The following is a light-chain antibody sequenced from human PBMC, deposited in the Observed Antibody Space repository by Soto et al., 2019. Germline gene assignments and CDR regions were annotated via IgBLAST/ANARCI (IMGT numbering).Light chain of an antibody. V-gene: IGLV2-11*01. CDR3: CSSPGSYTAVV. J-gene: IGLJ2*01. CDR2: DVS. CDR1: TSYVGTYIY. Sequence: QSALIQPRSVSGSPGQSVTISCSGITSYVGTYIYVSWYQHHPGKAPRFLIYDVSKRPSGVPDRFSGSKSGSTASLTISGLQAEDEADYYCCSSPGSYTAVVFGGGTKLTVL.